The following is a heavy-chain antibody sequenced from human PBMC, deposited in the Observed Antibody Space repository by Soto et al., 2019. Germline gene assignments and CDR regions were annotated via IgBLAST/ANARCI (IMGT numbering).Heavy chain of an antibody. J-gene: IGHJ5*02. V-gene: IGHV3-9*01. CDR3: AKGRGSSAYNWFDP. CDR1: GFTFDDYA. CDR2: ISWNSGSI. D-gene: IGHD6-6*01. Sequence: PGGSLRLSCAASGFTFDDYAMHWVRQAPGKGLEWVSGISWNSGSIGYADSVKGRFTISRDNAKNSLYLQMNSLRAEDTALYYCAKGRGSSAYNWFDPWGQGTLVTVSS.